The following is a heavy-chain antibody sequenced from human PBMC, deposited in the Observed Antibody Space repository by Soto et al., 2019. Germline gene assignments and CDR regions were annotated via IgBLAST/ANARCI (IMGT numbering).Heavy chain of an antibody. V-gene: IGHV3-21*01. CDR2: ISSSSSYI. D-gene: IGHD2-8*01. Sequence: XESLSLSCAASGFTFSSYSMNGVRQAPGKGLEWVSSISSSSSYIYYADSVKGRFTISRDNAKNSLYLQMNSLRAEDTAVYYCARVRITAIVLMEYYFDYWGQGTLVTVSS. CDR1: GFTFSSYS. J-gene: IGHJ4*02. CDR3: ARVRITAIVLMEYYFDY.